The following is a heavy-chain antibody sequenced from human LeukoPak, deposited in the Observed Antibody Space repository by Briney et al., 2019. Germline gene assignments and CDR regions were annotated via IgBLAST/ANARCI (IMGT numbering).Heavy chain of an antibody. J-gene: IGHJ6*03. CDR1: GGSFSGYY. D-gene: IGHD5-24*01. Sequence: SETLSLTCAVYGGSFSGYYWSWIRQPPGKGLEWIGEINHSGSTYYNPSLKSRVTISVDTSKNQFSLKLSSVTAADTAVYYCASRDGYNYDYYYYMDVWGKGTTVTISS. CDR2: INHSGST. V-gene: IGHV4-34*01. CDR3: ASRDGYNYDYYYYMDV.